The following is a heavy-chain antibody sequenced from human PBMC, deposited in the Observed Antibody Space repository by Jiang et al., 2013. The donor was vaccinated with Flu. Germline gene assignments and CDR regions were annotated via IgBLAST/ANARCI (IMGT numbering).Heavy chain of an antibody. Sequence: GPGLVKPSETLSLTCTVSGGSISSYHWSWVRQSPGKGLEWIGYIYYNGSTKYKPSLKSRVTISVDTSKNQFSLKLSSVTAADTAVYYCARLAGTFDCWGQGTLVTGLL. CDR3: ARLAGTFDC. V-gene: IGHV4-59*08. CDR1: GGSISSYH. CDR2: IYYNGST. J-gene: IGHJ4*02. D-gene: IGHD1-1*01.